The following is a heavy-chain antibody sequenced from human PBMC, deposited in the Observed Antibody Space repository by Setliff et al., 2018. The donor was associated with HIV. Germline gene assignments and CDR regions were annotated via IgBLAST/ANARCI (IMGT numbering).Heavy chain of an antibody. CDR1: GGTFSSYG. V-gene: IGHV1-18*01. D-gene: IGHD2-2*01. Sequence: ASVKVSCKASGGTFSSYGISWVRQAPGQGLEWMGWISVYNGNTNYAQNLQGRVIMTTDSSTITAYMELRSLRSDDTAVYYCARDLVAYCSGTSCQDAYYFDYWGQGTLVTVSS. CDR2: ISVYNGNT. CDR3: ARDLVAYCSGTSCQDAYYFDY. J-gene: IGHJ4*02.